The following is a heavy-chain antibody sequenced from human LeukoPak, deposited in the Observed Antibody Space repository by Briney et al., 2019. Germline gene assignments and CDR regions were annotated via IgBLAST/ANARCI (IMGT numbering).Heavy chain of an antibody. CDR2: ISSTSTPI. Sequence: KPGGSLRLSCAASGFTFSSHTMNWVRQAPGKGLEWVSSISSTSTPIYHADSVKGRFTISRDNTKNSLYLQMDSLRAEDTAVYYCAKDPGGSSGYPDAFDIWGQGTMVTVSS. CDR1: GFTFSSHT. D-gene: IGHD3-22*01. V-gene: IGHV3-21*01. CDR3: AKDPGGSSGYPDAFDI. J-gene: IGHJ3*02.